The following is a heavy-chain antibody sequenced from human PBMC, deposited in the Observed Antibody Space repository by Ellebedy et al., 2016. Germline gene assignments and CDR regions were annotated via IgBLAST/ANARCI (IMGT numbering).Heavy chain of an antibody. Sequence: GESLKISCAASGFSFSDYGMSWVRQAPGKGLQWVSVISGSGGSSYYVDSVEGRFTISSDNSKNTVFLQMHSLRVEDTALYYCATTPHGDEWGYLGVWGQGTVVTVSS. CDR1: GFSFSDYG. D-gene: IGHD3-16*02. V-gene: IGHV3-23*01. CDR3: ATTPHGDEWGYLGV. CDR2: ISGSGGSS. J-gene: IGHJ3*01.